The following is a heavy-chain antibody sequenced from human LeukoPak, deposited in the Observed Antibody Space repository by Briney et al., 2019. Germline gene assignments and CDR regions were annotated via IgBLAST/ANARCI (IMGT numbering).Heavy chain of an antibody. J-gene: IGHJ4*02. CDR2: IYYSGST. D-gene: IGHD4-23*01. V-gene: IGHV4-59*01. CDR3: ARALDYGGKVDY. Sequence: SETLSLTCTVSGGSISSYYWSWLRQPPGKGLEWIGYIYYSGSTNYNPSLKSRVTISVDTSKNQFSLNLSSVIAADTAVYYCARALDYGGKVDYWGQGTLVTVSS. CDR1: GGSISSYY.